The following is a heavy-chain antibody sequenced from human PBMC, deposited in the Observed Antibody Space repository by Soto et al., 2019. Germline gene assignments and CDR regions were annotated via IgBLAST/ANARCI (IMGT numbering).Heavy chain of an antibody. V-gene: IGHV3-23*01. CDR1: GFTFSSYA. D-gene: IGHD2-15*01. CDR2: ISGSGGST. CDR3: AKYGVVVVAARVDY. Sequence: PGGSLRLSCAASGFTFSSYAMSWVRQAPGKGLEWVSAISGSGGSTYYADSVKGRFTISRDNSKNTLYLQMNSLRAEDTAVYYCAKYGVVVVAARVDYWGQGTLVTFSS. J-gene: IGHJ4*02.